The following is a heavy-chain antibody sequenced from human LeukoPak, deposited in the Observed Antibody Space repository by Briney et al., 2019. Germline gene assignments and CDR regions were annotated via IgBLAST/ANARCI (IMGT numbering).Heavy chain of an antibody. CDR1: GFPFNTYT. D-gene: IGHD4-17*01. V-gene: IGHV3-7*01. Sequence: GGSLRLSCAASGFPFNTYTMNWVRQAPGKGLEWVANIKQDGSEKYYVDSVKGRFTISRDNAKNSLYLQMNSLRAEDTAVYYCARGPYGDYVSPIAGWGQGTLVTVSS. CDR3: ARGPYGDYVSPIAG. CDR2: IKQDGSEK. J-gene: IGHJ4*02.